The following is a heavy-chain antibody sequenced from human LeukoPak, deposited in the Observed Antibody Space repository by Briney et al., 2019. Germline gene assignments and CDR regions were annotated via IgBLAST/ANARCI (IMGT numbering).Heavy chain of an antibody. CDR3: ARDRVERSWFDP. CDR1: GGSISSGSYH. J-gene: IGHJ5*02. Sequence: PSETLSLTCTVSGGSISSGSYHWSWLRQPAGKGLEWIGRIYTSGSTKYNPSLKSRVTISVDTSKNQFSLKLSSVTAADTAVYYCARDRVERSWFDPWGQGTLVTVSS. D-gene: IGHD1-1*01. CDR2: IYTSGST. V-gene: IGHV4-61*02.